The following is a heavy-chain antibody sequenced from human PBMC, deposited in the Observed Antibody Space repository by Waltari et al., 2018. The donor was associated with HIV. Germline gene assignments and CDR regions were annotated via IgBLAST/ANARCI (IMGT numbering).Heavy chain of an antibody. Sequence: QVQLVESGGGVVQSGGSLRLSCAASGFTFSNFGMHWVRQAPGKGLEWVAFIRNDGGDNYYRDSVKGRFTISRDNSKNTLYLQMNSLRAEDTAVYYCATGEVRVYFDYWGQGTRVTVPS. V-gene: IGHV3-30*02. CDR3: ATGEVRVYFDY. J-gene: IGHJ4*02. CDR1: GFTFSNFG. CDR2: IRNDGGDN.